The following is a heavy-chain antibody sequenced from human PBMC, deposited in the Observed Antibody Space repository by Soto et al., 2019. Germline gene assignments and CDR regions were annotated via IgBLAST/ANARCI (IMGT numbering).Heavy chain of an antibody. CDR2: ISFDGTNK. D-gene: IGHD3-16*01. Sequence: PGGSLRLSCAASEFAFSTHAMHWVRQAPGEGLEWVAVISFDGTNKYYADFVQGRFTISRDNAKNSLYLEMTDLRDEDTAVYYCARDTSHGVTIGGLDSWGQGTLVTVSS. J-gene: IGHJ4*02. CDR3: ARDTSHGVTIGGLDS. CDR1: EFAFSTHA. V-gene: IGHV3-30-3*01.